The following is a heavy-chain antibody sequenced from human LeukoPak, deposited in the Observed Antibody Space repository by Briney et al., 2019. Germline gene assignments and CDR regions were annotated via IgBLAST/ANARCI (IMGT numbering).Heavy chain of an antibody. V-gene: IGHV1-2*06. CDR3: ARGHCSSTSCYWVVRWFDP. CDR1: GYTFTGYY. CDR2: INPNSGGT. D-gene: IGHD2-2*01. Sequence: GASVKVSCKASGYTFTGYYMHWVRQAPGQGLEWMGRINPNSGGTNYAQKFQGRVTMTRDTSITTAYMELSRLTSDDTAVYYCARGHCSSTSCYWVVRWFDPWGQGTLVTVSS. J-gene: IGHJ5*02.